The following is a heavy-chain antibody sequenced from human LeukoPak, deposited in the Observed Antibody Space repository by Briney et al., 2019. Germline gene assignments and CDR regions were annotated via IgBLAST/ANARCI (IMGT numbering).Heavy chain of an antibody. V-gene: IGHV6-1*01. Sequence: SQTLSLTCALSGDSVSSNSAACSWVRQSPSRCLEWLGRTYYRSKWYNDYAESVKSRITINPDTSKNQFYLQLKSVTPEDTAVYYCARGQLGYCGGGDCYNFDYWGQGTLVTVSS. CDR3: ARGQLGYCGGGDCYNFDY. CDR2: TYYRSKWYN. J-gene: IGHJ4*02. CDR1: GDSVSSNSAA. D-gene: IGHD2-15*01.